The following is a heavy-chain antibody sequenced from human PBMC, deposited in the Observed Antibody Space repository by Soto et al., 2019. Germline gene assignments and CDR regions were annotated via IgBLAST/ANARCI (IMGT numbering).Heavy chain of an antibody. CDR1: GFSLSPYW. V-gene: IGHV3-74*03. CDR2: LSSDGFGA. CDR3: ARDLGGPDY. D-gene: IGHD3-16*01. Sequence: EVHLEESGGGLVQPGGSLRLSCAASGFSLSPYWMHWVRQVPGRGLEWVARLSSDGFGAAYADSVKGRFFISRDIARNTLSLQMNSLRADDTAVYDCARDLGGPDYWGRGTSVTVSS. J-gene: IGHJ4*02.